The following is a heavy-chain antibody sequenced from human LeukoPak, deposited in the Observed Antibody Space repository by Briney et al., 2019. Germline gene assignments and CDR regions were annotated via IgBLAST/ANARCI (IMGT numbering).Heavy chain of an antibody. CDR1: GFTFSSYA. Sequence: GGSLRLSCAASGFTFSSYAMSWVRQAPGKGLEWVSAISGSGGSTYYADSVKGRFTISRDNPKNTLYLQMNSLRAEDTAVYYCAKDRDYDFWSGYCHFDYWGQGTLVTVSS. CDR3: AKDRDYDFWSGYCHFDY. CDR2: ISGSGGST. V-gene: IGHV3-23*01. D-gene: IGHD3-3*01. J-gene: IGHJ4*02.